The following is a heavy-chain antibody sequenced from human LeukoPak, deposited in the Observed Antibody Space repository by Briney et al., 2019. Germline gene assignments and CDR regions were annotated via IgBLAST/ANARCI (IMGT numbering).Heavy chain of an antibody. J-gene: IGHJ6*02. V-gene: IGHV3-21*01. CDR3: ARELHADFDWLPPPYGMDV. CDR1: GFTFSSYS. D-gene: IGHD3-9*01. CDR2: ISSSSSYI. Sequence: GGSLRLSCAASGFTFSSYSMNWVRQAPGKGLEWVSSISSSSSYIYYADLVKGRFTISRDNAKNSLYLQMNSLRAEDTAVYYCARELHADFDWLPPPYGMDVWGQGTTATVSS.